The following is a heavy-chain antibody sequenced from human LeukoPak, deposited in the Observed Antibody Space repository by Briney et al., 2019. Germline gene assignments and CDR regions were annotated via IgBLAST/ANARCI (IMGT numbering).Heavy chain of an antibody. J-gene: IGHJ6*03. V-gene: IGHV4-59*01. Sequence: SETLSLTCTVSGDSISNYYWSWIRQPPGKGLEWIGYIFYSGSTNYNPSLKSRVTISVDTSKKQFSLKLSSVTPADTAVYYCARGPSITMVRGGQWYYYMDVWGKGTTVTISS. CDR1: GDSISNYY. CDR3: ARGPSITMVRGGQWYYYMDV. CDR2: IFYSGST. D-gene: IGHD3-10*01.